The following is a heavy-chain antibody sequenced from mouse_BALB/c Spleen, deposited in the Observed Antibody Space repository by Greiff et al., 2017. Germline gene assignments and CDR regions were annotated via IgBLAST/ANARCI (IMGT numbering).Heavy chain of an antibody. J-gene: IGHJ4*01. Sequence: QVQLQQSGPGLVQPSQSLSITCTVSGFSLTSYGVHWVRQSPGKGLEWLGVIWSGGSTDYNAAFISRLSISKDNSKSQVFFKMNSLQANDTAIYYCARRGDYGPYYYAMDYWGQGTSVTVSS. CDR2: IWSGGST. CDR3: ARRGDYGPYYYAMDY. CDR1: GFSLTSYG. V-gene: IGHV2-2*02. D-gene: IGHD1-2*01.